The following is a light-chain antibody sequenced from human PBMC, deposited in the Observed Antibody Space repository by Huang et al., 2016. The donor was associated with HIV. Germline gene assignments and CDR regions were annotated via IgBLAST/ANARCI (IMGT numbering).Light chain of an antibody. J-gene: IGKJ2*01. CDR1: QSVGSK. Sequence: EIVLTQSPAALSLSPGERATLSCRASQSVGSKLAWFQQKPGQAPRLLIHGASTRATGIPARFSGSGSGTEFTLTISSLQSEDFAVYYCQQYNNWPYTFGQGTKLEIK. CDR3: QQYNNWPYT. V-gene: IGKV3-15*01. CDR2: GAS.